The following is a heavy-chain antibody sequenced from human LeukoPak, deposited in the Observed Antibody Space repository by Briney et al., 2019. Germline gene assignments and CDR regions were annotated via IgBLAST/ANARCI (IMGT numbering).Heavy chain of an antibody. V-gene: IGHV3-30*02. CDR1: GFTFSSYG. D-gene: IGHD4-17*01. CDR2: IRYDGSNK. J-gene: IGHJ4*02. CDR3: ARVDYGDYVWYFDY. Sequence: PGGSLRLSCAASGFTFSSYGMHWVRQAPGKGLEWVAFIRYDGSNKYYADSVKGRFTISRDNSKNTLYLQMNSLRAEDTAVYYCARVDYGDYVWYFDYWGQGTLVTVSS.